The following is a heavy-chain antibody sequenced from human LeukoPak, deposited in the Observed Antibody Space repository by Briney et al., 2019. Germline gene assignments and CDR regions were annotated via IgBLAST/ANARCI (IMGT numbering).Heavy chain of an antibody. J-gene: IGHJ4*02. Sequence: PEGSLRLSCAASGFTVSSSYMSWVRQAPGKGLEWVSVIYSGGSTYYADSVKGRFTISRDNSKNTLYLQMNSLRAEDTAVYYCARGGNKGPLGYWGQGTLVTVSS. CDR1: GFTVSSSY. D-gene: IGHD1-26*01. CDR3: ARGGNKGPLGY. CDR2: IYSGGST. V-gene: IGHV3-53*01.